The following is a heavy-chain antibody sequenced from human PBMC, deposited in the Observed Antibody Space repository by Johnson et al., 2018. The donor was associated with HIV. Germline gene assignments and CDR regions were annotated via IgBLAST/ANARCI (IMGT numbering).Heavy chain of an antibody. CDR1: GFTFSSYG. V-gene: IGHV3-33*03. CDR2: ISFTGLKK. CDR3: AKDIGDGYNRWGAFDF. J-gene: IGHJ3*01. D-gene: IGHD5-24*01. Sequence: QVQVVESGGGVVQPGRSLRLSCAASGFTFSSYGMAWVRQAPGKGLEWVTVISFTGLKKYYADYVKGRFTISRDNAKNSLYLQMNSLRDEDAAVYYCAKDIGDGYNRWGAFDFWGQGTMVTVSS.